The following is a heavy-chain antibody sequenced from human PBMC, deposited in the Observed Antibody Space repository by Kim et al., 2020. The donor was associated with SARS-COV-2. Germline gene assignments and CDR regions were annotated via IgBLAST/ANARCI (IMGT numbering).Heavy chain of an antibody. V-gene: IGHV3-23*01. Sequence: GGSLRLSCAASGFTFSSYAMSWVRQAPGKGLEWVSAISGSGGSTYYADSVKGRFTISRDNSKNTLYLQMNSLRAEDTAVYYCAKGIVDYYGSGSYYWASYYCYYGMDVWGQGTTVTVSS. CDR1: GFTFSSYA. J-gene: IGHJ6*02. CDR3: AKGIVDYYGSGSYYWASYYCYYGMDV. CDR2: ISGSGGST. D-gene: IGHD3-10*01.